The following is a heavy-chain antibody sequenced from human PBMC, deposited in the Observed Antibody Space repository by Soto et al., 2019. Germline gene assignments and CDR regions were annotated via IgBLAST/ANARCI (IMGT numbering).Heavy chain of an antibody. CDR1: GFTFSSYA. J-gene: IGHJ4*02. V-gene: IGHV3-23*01. Sequence: EVQLLESGGGLVQPRGSLRLSCAASGFTFSSYAMSWVRQAPGKGLERVSVISGSGGSTYDADSVKGRFTISRDNSKNTLYLQRNSLRAEDTAVYYCAKRGSGSYYDYWGQGTLVTVSS. CDR2: ISGSGGST. CDR3: AKRGSGSYYDY. D-gene: IGHD3-10*01.